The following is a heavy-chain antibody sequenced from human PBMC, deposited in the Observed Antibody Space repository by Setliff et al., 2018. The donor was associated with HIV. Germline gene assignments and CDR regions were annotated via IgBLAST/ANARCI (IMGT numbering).Heavy chain of an antibody. CDR3: ARDVSWRVRTYIGY. D-gene: IGHD3-3*01. CDR2: ISSSDTTI. V-gene: IGHV3-48*01. J-gene: IGHJ4*02. Sequence: GGSLRLSCAASGFTFSSYSMNWVRQTPGKGLEWVSYISSSDTTIYYADSVKGRFTISRDNAKNSLYLQMSSLRAEDTAVYYCARDVSWRVRTYIGYWGQGALVTVSS. CDR1: GFTFSSYS.